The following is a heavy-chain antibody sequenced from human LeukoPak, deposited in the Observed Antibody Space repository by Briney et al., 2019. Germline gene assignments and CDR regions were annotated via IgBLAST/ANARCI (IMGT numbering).Heavy chain of an antibody. J-gene: IGHJ3*02. V-gene: IGHV1-18*01. CDR2: ISAYNGNT. Sequence: ASVKVSCKASGYTFTSYGISWVRQAPGQGLEWMGWISAYNGNTNYAQKFQGRVTMTRDTSTSTVYMELSSLRSEDTAVYYCARGDIGWFGEPYAFDIWGQGTMVTVSS. CDR3: ARGDIGWFGEPYAFDI. D-gene: IGHD3-10*01. CDR1: GYTFTSYG.